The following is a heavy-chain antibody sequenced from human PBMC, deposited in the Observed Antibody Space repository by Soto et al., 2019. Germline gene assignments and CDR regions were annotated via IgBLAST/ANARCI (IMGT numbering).Heavy chain of an antibody. CDR3: ARDREGDGYNFDY. V-gene: IGHV3-48*01. D-gene: IGHD5-12*01. J-gene: IGHJ4*02. Sequence: GGALRLSCAASGFTFSSYSMNWVRQAPGKGLEWLSYISGSSSIIHYADSVKGRFTISRDNAKNSLNLQMNSLRAEDTAVYYCARDREGDGYNFDYWGQGTLVTVSS. CDR1: GFTFSSYS. CDR2: ISGSSSII.